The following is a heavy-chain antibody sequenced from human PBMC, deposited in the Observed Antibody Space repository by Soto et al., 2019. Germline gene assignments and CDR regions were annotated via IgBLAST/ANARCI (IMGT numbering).Heavy chain of an antibody. CDR1: GYTFTSYG. D-gene: IGHD6-25*01. CDR2: ISAYNGNT. Sequence: ASVKVSCKASGYTFTSYGINWVRQAPGQGLEWMGWISAYNGNTNYAQKLQGRVTMTTDTSTCTAYMELRSLRSDDTAVYYCARVAAAMKHYGMDVWGQGTTVTVSS. V-gene: IGHV1-18*04. CDR3: ARVAAAMKHYGMDV. J-gene: IGHJ6*02.